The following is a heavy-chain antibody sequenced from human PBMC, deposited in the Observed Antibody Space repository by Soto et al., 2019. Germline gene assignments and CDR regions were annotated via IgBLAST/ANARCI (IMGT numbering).Heavy chain of an antibody. CDR2: ILYDGSNQ. Sequence: QVQLVESGGGVVQPGRSLRLSCAASGFTFSSYAMHWVRQAPGKGLEWVAAILYDGSNQYYADAVKGRFTISRDNSKNTRYLQMNSLRVEDTAVYLCAKEGRVGYSTRIFRRDNLFDPWGQGTPVTVSS. D-gene: IGHD6-13*01. CDR1: GFTFSSYA. CDR3: AKEGRVGYSTRIFRRDNLFDP. V-gene: IGHV3-33*06. J-gene: IGHJ5*02.